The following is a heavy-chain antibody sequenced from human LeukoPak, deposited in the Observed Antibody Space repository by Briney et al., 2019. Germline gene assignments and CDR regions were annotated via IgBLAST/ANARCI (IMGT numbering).Heavy chain of an antibody. CDR3: AREDYGDSNFFFDY. CDR2: ILYDGSNK. V-gene: IGHV3-30-3*01. Sequence: GGSLRLSCAASLFTFSSYAMHWVRQAPGKGLEWVAVILYDGSNKYYADSVKGRFTISRDNSKNTLYLQMNSLRAEDTAVYYCAREDYGDSNFFFDYWGQGTLVTVSS. J-gene: IGHJ4*02. D-gene: IGHD4-17*01. CDR1: LFTFSSYA.